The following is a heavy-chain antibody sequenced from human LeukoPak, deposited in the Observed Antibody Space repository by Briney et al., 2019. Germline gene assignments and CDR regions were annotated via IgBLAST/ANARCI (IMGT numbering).Heavy chain of an antibody. Sequence: SVKVSCKASGGTFSSYAISWVRQAPGQGLEWMGGIIPIFGTANYAQKFQGRVTITADESTSTAYMELSSLRSEDTAVYYCARELLGGATVTTHYYYYYMDVWGKGTTVTVSS. CDR3: ARELLGGATVTTHYYYYYMDV. V-gene: IGHV1-69*13. CDR2: IIPIFGTA. CDR1: GGTFSSYA. D-gene: IGHD4-17*01. J-gene: IGHJ6*03.